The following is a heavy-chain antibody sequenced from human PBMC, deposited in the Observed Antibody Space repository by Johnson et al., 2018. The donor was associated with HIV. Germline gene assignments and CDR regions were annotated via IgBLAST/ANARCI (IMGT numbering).Heavy chain of an antibody. CDR2: ISKNGDST. J-gene: IGHJ3*01. V-gene: IGHV3-64*07. CDR3: AIPYYYDSGVYH. CDR1: GFTFSTYA. Sequence: VQLLESGGGLVQPGRSLRLSCAASGFTFSTYAMHWVRQAPGKGLEYVSAISKNGDSTYYADSVRGRFTISRDNSNNTLFLQMGSLRVEDMAVYYCAIPYYYDSGVYHWGQGTMVTVSS. D-gene: IGHD3-22*01.